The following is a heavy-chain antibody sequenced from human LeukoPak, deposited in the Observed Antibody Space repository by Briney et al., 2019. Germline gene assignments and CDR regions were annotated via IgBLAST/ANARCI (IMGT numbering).Heavy chain of an antibody. CDR1: GGSFSGYY. CDR3: ATPGIAVAGAEYYFDY. Sequence: PSETPSLTCAVYGGSFSGYYWSWIRQPPGKGLEWVGEINHSGSTNYKPSLKSRVTISVDTSKNQFSLKLSPVTAADTAVYYCATPGIAVAGAEYYFDYWGQGTLVTVSS. V-gene: IGHV4-34*01. D-gene: IGHD6-19*01. CDR2: INHSGST. J-gene: IGHJ4*02.